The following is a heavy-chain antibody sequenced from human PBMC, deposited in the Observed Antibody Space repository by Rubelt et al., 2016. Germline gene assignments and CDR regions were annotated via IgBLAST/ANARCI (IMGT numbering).Heavy chain of an antibody. CDR3: ARAYSSSFYNWFGL. V-gene: IGHV4-34*01. Sequence: SCAVYGGSFSGYYWTWIRQPPGKGLEWIGEINDAGSVDYNPSLKSRVTISVDTSKNQFSLKLNSVTAADTAVYYCARAYSSSFYNWFGLWGQGTLVTVSS. CDR2: INDAGSV. CDR1: GGSFSGYY. J-gene: IGHJ5*02. D-gene: IGHD6-13*01.